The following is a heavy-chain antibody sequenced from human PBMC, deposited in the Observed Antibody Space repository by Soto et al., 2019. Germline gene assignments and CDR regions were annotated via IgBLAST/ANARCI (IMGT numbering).Heavy chain of an antibody. J-gene: IGHJ6*03. Sequence: GGSLRLSCAASGFTFSSYSMNWVRQAPGKGLEWVSSISSSRSYIYYADSVKGRFTISRDNAKNSLYLQMNSLRAEDPAVYYCARQDGYYYYYMDVWGKGTTVTV. CDR1: GFTFSSYS. CDR2: ISSSRSYI. CDR3: ARQDGYYYYYMDV. V-gene: IGHV3-21*01.